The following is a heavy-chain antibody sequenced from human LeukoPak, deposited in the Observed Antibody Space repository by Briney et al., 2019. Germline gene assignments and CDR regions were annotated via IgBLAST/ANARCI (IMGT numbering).Heavy chain of an antibody. CDR1: GGSLSGYY. V-gene: IGHV4-34*01. J-gene: IGHJ4*02. CDR2: INHSGST. Sequence: SETLSLTCAVYGGSLSGYYWSWIRQPPGKGLEWIGEINHSGSTNYNPSLKSRVTISVDTSKNQFSLKLSSVTAADTAVYYCARGPYYYGSGSYYFDYWGQGTLVTVSS. D-gene: IGHD3-10*01. CDR3: ARGPYYYGSGSYYFDY.